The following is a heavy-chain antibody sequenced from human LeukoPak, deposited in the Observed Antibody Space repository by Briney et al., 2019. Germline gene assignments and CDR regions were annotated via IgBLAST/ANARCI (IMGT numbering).Heavy chain of an antibody. D-gene: IGHD3-10*01. V-gene: IGHV3-23*01. CDR3: ARRGVIRVILVGFHKEAYYFDS. Sequence: GGSLRLSCAVSGITLSNYGMSWVRQAPGKGPEWVAGISGSGGRTNYADSVKGRFTISRDNPKNTLYLQMNSLRAEDTAVYFCARRGVIRVILVGFHKEAYYFDSWGQGALVTVSS. CDR2: ISGSGGRT. J-gene: IGHJ4*02. CDR1: GITLSNYG.